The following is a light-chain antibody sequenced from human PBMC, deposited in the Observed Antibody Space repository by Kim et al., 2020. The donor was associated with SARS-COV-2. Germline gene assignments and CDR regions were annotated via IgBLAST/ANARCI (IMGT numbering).Light chain of an antibody. J-gene: IGLJ3*02. CDR2: KDS. V-gene: IGLV3-25*03. CDR3: QSADSSGEV. CDR1: ALPKQY. Sequence: VSPGQTARITCSGDALPKQYAYWYQQKPGQAPVLGIYKDSERPSGIPERFSGSSSGTTVTLTISGVQAEDEADYYCQSADSSGEVFGGGTQLTVL.